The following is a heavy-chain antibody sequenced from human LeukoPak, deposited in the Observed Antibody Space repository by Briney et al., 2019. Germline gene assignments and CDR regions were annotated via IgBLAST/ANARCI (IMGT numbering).Heavy chain of an antibody. CDR3: ARAQVDYNNGPGSQGYSSYGMDV. CDR1: GVSISTYY. V-gene: IGHV4-59*01. D-gene: IGHD4-11*01. CDR2: IYYSGST. J-gene: IGHJ6*02. Sequence: SSETLSLTCTVSGVSISTYYGNWIRQAPGKGLEWIGYIYYSGSTNYNPSLKSRVTISVDTSRNQFSLKLSSVTAADTAVYYCARAQVDYNNGPGSQGYSSYGMDVWGQGTTVTVSS.